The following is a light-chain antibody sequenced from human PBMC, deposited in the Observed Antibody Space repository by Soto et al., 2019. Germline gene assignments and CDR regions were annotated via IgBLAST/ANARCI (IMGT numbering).Light chain of an antibody. Sequence: DLQMTQSPSTLSGSIGDRVIITCRASQSVVNWLAWYQQKPGKAPKLLISDASKLESGVPPRFSGVGSGTDFTLTISSLQPDDSATYYCQQSNLAPYTFGQGTKLEIK. CDR1: QSVVNW. J-gene: IGKJ2*01. V-gene: IGKV1-5*01. CDR3: QQSNLAPYT. CDR2: DAS.